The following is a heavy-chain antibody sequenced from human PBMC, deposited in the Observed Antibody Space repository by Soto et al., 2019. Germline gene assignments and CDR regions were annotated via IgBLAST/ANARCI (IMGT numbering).Heavy chain of an antibody. CDR2: IDWDDDK. V-gene: IGHV2-70*11. D-gene: IGHD5-12*01. Sequence: SGPTLVNPTQTLTLTCTFSGFSLSTSGMCVSWIRQPPGKALEWLARIDWDDDKYSSTSLKTRLTISKDTSKNQVVLTMTNMDPVDTATYYCARITYEGYSGYDFYYFDYWGQGTLVTVSS. J-gene: IGHJ4*02. CDR3: ARITYEGYSGYDFYYFDY. CDR1: GFSLSTSGMC.